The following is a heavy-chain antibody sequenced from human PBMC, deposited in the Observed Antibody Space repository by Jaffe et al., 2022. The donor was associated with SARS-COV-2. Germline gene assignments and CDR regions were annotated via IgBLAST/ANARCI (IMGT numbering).Heavy chain of an antibody. CDR2: IYTSGST. V-gene: IGHV4-61*02. D-gene: IGHD5-12*01. CDR1: GGSISSGSYY. J-gene: IGHJ5*02. Sequence: QVQLQESGPGLVKPSQTLSLTCTVSGGSISSGSYYWSWIRQPAGKGLEWIGRIYTSGSTNYNPSLKSRVTISVDTSKNQFSLKLSSVTAADTAVYYCARGLDGYNNNWFDPWGQGTLVTVSS. CDR3: ARGLDGYNNNWFDP.